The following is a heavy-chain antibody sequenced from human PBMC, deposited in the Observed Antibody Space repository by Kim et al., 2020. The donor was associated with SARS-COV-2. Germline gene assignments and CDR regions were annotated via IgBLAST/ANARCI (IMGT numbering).Heavy chain of an antibody. J-gene: IGHJ4*02. CDR3: ARGDGVNDVTGDY. V-gene: IGHV1-69*01. Sequence: YAQKFKGRVTLTADEATSTAYMELSSLRSEDTAVYYCARGDGVNDVTGDYWGQGTLVTVSS. D-gene: IGHD1-1*01.